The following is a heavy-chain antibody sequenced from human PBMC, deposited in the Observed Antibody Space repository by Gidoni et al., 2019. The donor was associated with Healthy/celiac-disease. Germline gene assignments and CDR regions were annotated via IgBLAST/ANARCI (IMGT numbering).Heavy chain of an antibody. CDR1: GGSISSYY. CDR2: IYTSGST. J-gene: IGHJ5*02. CDR3: ARGEVGATGVGWFDP. D-gene: IGHD1-26*01. V-gene: IGHV4-4*07. Sequence: QVQLQESGPGLVKPSETLSLTCTVSGGSISSYYWSWIRQPAGKGLAWIGRIYTSGSTNYNPSLKSRVTMSVDTSKNQFSLKLSSVTAADTAVYYCARGEVGATGVGWFDPWGQGTLVTVSS.